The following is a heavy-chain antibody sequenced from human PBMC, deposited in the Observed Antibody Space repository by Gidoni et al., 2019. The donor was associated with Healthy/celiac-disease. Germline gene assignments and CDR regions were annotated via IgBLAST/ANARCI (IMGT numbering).Heavy chain of an antibody. CDR3: AKATEYSSGWYYFDY. Sequence: EVQLLESGGGLVQPGGSLRLSFAASGFTFSSDAMSWVRQAPGKGLEWVSAISGSGGSTYYADSVKGRFTISRDNSKNTLYLQMNSLRAEDTAVYYCAKATEYSSGWYYFDYWGQGTLVTVSS. CDR1: GFTFSSDA. CDR2: ISGSGGST. V-gene: IGHV3-23*01. D-gene: IGHD6-19*01. J-gene: IGHJ4*02.